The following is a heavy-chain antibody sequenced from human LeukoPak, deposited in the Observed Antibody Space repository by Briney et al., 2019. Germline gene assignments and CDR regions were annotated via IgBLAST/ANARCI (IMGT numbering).Heavy chain of an antibody. Sequence: SETLSLTCTISGXSISSYYGSWIRQPPGKGLEWIGYIYYRGSTNYNPSLKSRVSISVDTSKNQFSLKLSSLTSADTAVYYCARDLDDGGNSVYYFDNWGQGTLVTVSS. D-gene: IGHD4-23*01. CDR2: IYYRGST. J-gene: IGHJ4*02. CDR3: ARDLDDGGNSVYYFDN. V-gene: IGHV4-59*01. CDR1: GXSISSYY.